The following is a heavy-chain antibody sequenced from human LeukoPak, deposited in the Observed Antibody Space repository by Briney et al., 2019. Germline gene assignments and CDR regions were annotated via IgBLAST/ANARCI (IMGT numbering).Heavy chain of an antibody. Sequence: PGGSLRLSCAASGFTVSSNYMTWVRQAPGKGLEFVSVIYSGGSTYYADSVKGRFTISRDNSKNTLYLQMNSLRAEDTAVYYCARVYCSSTSCYNIGYYYMDVWGKGTTVTISS. J-gene: IGHJ6*03. CDR3: ARVYCSSTSCYNIGYYYMDV. CDR1: GFTVSSNY. D-gene: IGHD2-2*02. V-gene: IGHV3-53*01. CDR2: IYSGGST.